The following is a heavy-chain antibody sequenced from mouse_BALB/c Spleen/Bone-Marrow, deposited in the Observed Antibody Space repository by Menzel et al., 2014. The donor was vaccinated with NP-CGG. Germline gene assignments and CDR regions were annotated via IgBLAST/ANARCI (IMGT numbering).Heavy chain of an antibody. CDR1: GYTFTSYY. Sequence: VHLHQSGAELVKPGASVKLSCKASGYTFTSYYMYWVKQRPGQGLEWIGEINPSNGGTNFNEKFKSKATLTVDKSSSTAYMQLSSLTSEDSAVYYCTRGRRDAMDYWGQGTSVTVSS. CDR2: INPSNGGT. CDR3: TRGRRDAMDY. V-gene: IGHV1S81*02. J-gene: IGHJ4*01.